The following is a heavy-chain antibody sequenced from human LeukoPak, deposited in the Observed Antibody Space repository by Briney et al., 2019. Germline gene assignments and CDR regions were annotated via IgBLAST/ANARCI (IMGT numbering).Heavy chain of an antibody. Sequence: GASVKVSRKASGYTFTNFYMHWVRQAPGQGLEWMGLIHPSDGDTKYAQEFQDRVTMTRDTSTSTVYMELSSLRFEDTAVYYCATYTQSGAQGISDYWGQGTLVTVSS. CDR2: IHPSDGDT. V-gene: IGHV1-46*01. D-gene: IGHD3-10*01. J-gene: IGHJ4*02. CDR1: GYTFTNFY. CDR3: ATYTQSGAQGISDY.